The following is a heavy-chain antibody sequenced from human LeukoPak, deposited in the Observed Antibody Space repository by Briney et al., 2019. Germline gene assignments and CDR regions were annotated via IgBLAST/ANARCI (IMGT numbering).Heavy chain of an antibody. CDR2: IYHSGST. V-gene: IGHV4-4*02. Sequence: GSLRLSCAASGFTFGKAWMSWVRQAPGKGLEWIGEIYHSGSTNYNPSLKSRVTISVDKSKNQFSLKLSSVTAADTAVYYCARCTGQDYYYYYMDVWVKGTTVTVSS. J-gene: IGHJ6*03. CDR1: GFTFGKAW. CDR3: ARCTGQDYYYYYMDV. D-gene: IGHD2-8*02.